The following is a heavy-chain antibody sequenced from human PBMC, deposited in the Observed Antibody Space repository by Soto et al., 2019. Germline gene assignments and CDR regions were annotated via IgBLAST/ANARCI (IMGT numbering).Heavy chain of an antibody. V-gene: IGHV3-30*18. J-gene: IGHJ4*02. CDR1: GFTFSSYG. D-gene: IGHD2-21*02. CDR2: ISYDGSNK. CDR3: AKDGDQVVVVTATLFDY. Sequence: QVQLVESGGGVVQPGRSLRLSCAASGFTFSSYGMHWVRQAPGKGLEWVAVISYDGSNKYYADSVKGRFTISRDNSKNTLYLKMNSLRAEDTAVYYCAKDGDQVVVVTATLFDYWGQGTLVTVSS.